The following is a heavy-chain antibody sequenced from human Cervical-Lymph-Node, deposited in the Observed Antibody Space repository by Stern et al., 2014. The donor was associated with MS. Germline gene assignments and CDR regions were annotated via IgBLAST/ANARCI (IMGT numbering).Heavy chain of an antibody. CDR1: GGSISSYY. Sequence: LQLQESGPGLVKPSETLSLTCTVSGGSISSYYWSWIRQPPGKGLEWIGYIYYSGSTNYNPSLKSRVTISVDTSKNQFSLKLSSVTAADTAVYYCARGYYYGSGNAFDIWGQGTMVTVSS. D-gene: IGHD3-10*01. CDR3: ARGYYYGSGNAFDI. V-gene: IGHV4-59*01. J-gene: IGHJ3*02. CDR2: IYYSGST.